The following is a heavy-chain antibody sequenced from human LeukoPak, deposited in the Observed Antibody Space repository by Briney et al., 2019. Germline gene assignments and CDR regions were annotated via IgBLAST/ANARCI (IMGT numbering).Heavy chain of an antibody. D-gene: IGHD6-6*01. V-gene: IGHV1-2*02. CDR3: ARARVIAARRDYYYYMDV. CDR2: INPNSGGT. Sequence: ASVKVSCKASGYTFTGYYMHWVRQAPGQGLEWMGWINPNSGGTNYAQKFQGRVTMTRDTSISTAYMELSRLRSDDTAVYYCARARVIAARRDYYYYMDVWGKGTTVTVSS. J-gene: IGHJ6*03. CDR1: GYTFTGYY.